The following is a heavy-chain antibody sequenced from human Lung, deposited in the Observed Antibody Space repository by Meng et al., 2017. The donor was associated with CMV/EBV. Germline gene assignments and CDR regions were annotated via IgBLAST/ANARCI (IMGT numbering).Heavy chain of an antibody. D-gene: IGHD3-3*01. V-gene: IGHV3-11*01. J-gene: IGHJ4*02. CDR3: ARARRVAGDYFDH. CDR1: GSTFSDYY. Sequence: GESMKISCAASGSTFSDYYMSWIRQAPGKGLEWVSYISSSGSTIYYADSVKGRFTISRDNAKNSLYLQMNSLRAEDTAVYYCARARRVAGDYFDHWGQGPLVTVSS. CDR2: ISSSGSTI.